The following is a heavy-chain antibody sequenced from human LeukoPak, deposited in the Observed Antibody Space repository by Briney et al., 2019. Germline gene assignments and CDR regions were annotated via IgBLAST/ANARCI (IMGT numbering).Heavy chain of an antibody. Sequence: KTSETLSLTCTVSGGSISSGGYYWSWIRQHPGKGLEWIGYIYYSGSTYYNPSLKSRVTISVDTSKNQFSLKLNSVTAADTAVYYCASRSYQRAFDTWGQGTMVTVSS. D-gene: IGHD3-10*01. J-gene: IGHJ3*02. CDR2: IYYSGST. CDR1: GGSISSGGYY. CDR3: ASRSYQRAFDT. V-gene: IGHV4-31*03.